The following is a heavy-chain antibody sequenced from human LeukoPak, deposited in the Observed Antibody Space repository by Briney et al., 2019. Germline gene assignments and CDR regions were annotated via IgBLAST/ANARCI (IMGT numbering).Heavy chain of an antibody. J-gene: IGHJ5*02. CDR1: GFTFSSYG. CDR2: IKQDGSEK. V-gene: IGHV3-7*01. CDR3: ARDSSHGFDP. D-gene: IGHD6-6*01. Sequence: GGSLRLSCAASGFTFSSYGMHWVRQAPGKGLEWVANIKQDGSEKYYVDSVKGRFTISRDNAKNSLYLQMNSLRAEDTAVYYCARDSSHGFDPWGQGTLVTVSS.